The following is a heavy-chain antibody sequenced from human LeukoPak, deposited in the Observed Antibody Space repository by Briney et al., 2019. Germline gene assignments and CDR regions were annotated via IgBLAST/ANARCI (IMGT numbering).Heavy chain of an antibody. V-gene: IGHV3-11*01. CDR2: ISHSGRTM. J-gene: IGHJ6*03. CDR1: GSTFSDYY. Sequence: GSLRLSCAASGSTFSDYYMSWIRQAPGKGLEWVSYISHSGRTMYYADSVKGRFTISRDNAKNSLYLQMNSLRAGDTAVYYCARDSIVRGNIGNDMDVWGKGTTVTVSS. D-gene: IGHD2-8*01. CDR3: ARDSIVRGNIGNDMDV.